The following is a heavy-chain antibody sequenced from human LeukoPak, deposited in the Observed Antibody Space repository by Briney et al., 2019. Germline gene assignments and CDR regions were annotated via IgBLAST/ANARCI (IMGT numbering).Heavy chain of an antibody. V-gene: IGHV3-30*04. Sequence: GRSLRLSCAASGFTFITYAMHWVRQAPGRGLEWVSFVSCDGTNKYYADSVKGRFTISRDNSKNTLCLQMNSLRPADTAVYYCARDSYGMDVWGQGTTVTVSS. CDR2: VSCDGTNK. CDR3: ARDSYGMDV. J-gene: IGHJ6*02. CDR1: GFTFITYA.